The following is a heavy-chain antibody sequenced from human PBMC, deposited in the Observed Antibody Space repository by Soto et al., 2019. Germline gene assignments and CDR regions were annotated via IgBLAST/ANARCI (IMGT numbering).Heavy chain of an antibody. J-gene: IGHJ5*02. CDR2: IYHSGST. D-gene: IGHD1-26*01. CDR3: ARDLGGWFDP. V-gene: IGHV4-4*02. Sequence: PXATLSLTFAVSGGSISSNNWWSWVRQPPGKGLEWIGEIYHSGSTNYNPSLKSRVTISVDKSKNQFSLNLSSVTAADTAVYYCARDLGGWFDPWGQGTLVTIPS. CDR1: GGSISSNNW.